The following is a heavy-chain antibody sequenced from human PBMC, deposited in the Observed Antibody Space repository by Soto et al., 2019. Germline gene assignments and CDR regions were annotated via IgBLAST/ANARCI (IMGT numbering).Heavy chain of an antibody. CDR1: GGSISSSSYY. CDR3: ASLLNSSSDYYMDV. D-gene: IGHD6-6*01. CDR2: IYYSGST. V-gene: IGHV4-39*01. Sequence: PSETLSLTCTVSGGSISSSSYYWGWIRQPSGKGLEWIGSIYYSGSTYYNPSLKSRVTISVDTSKNQFSLKLSSVTAADTAVYYCASLLNSSSDYYMDVWGKGTTVTVSS. J-gene: IGHJ6*03.